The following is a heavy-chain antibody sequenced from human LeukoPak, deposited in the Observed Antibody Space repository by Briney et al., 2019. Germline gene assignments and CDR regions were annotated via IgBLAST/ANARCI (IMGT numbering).Heavy chain of an antibody. Sequence: PGGSLRLSCAASGFTFSSYAMSWVRQAPGKGLEWVSAISGSGGSTYYADSVKGGFTISRDNSKNTLYLQMNSLRAEETAVYYCAKGPYYDFWSGYYMAPFDYWGQGTLVTVSS. V-gene: IGHV3-23*01. D-gene: IGHD3-3*01. CDR3: AKGPYYDFWSGYYMAPFDY. J-gene: IGHJ4*02. CDR1: GFTFSSYA. CDR2: ISGSGGST.